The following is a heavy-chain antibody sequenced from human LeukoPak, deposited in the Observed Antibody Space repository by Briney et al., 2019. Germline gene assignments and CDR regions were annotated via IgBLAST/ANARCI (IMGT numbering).Heavy chain of an antibody. CDR1: GGSFSGYY. V-gene: IGHV4-34*01. Sequence: SETLSLTCAVYGGSFSGYYWSWIRQPPGKGLEWIGEINHSGSTNYNPSLKSRVTISVDKSKNQFSLKLSSVTAADTAVYYCARTESYYYYYMDVWGKGTTVTVSS. CDR3: ARTESYYYYYMDV. J-gene: IGHJ6*03. CDR2: INHSGST. D-gene: IGHD2/OR15-2a*01.